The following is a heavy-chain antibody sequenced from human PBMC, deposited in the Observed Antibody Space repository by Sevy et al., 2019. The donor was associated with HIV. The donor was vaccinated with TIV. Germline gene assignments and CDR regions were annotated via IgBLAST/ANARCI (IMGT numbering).Heavy chain of an antibody. D-gene: IGHD3-22*01. CDR2: FYYSGST. CDR1: GGSISSSSYY. CDR3: ARLGNAKYYSDSSANFQIDY. V-gene: IGHV4-39*01. J-gene: IGHJ4*02. Sequence: SETLSLTCAVSGGSISSSSYYWGWIRQPPGKGLEWIGSFYYSGSTNYNPSLKSRVTISVDPSKNQFSLKLSSVTAADTAVYYCARLGNAKYYSDSSANFQIDYWGQGTLVTVSS.